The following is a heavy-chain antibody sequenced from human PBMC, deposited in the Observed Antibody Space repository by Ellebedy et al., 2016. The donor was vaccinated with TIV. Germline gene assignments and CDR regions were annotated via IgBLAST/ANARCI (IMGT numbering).Heavy chain of an antibody. V-gene: IGHV1-2*02. CDR2: INPNSGGT. CDR1: GYTFTGYY. CDR3: ARILRSGYPGMDV. J-gene: IGHJ6*02. Sequence: AASVKVSCKASGYTFTGYYMHWVRQAPGQGLEWMGWINPNSGGTNYAQKFQGRVTMTRDTSISTAYMELSRLGSDDTAVYYCARILRSGYPGMDVWGQGTTVTVSS. D-gene: IGHD6-25*01.